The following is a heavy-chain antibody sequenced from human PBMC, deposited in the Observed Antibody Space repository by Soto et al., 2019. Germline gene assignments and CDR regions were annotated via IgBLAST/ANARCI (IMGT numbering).Heavy chain of an antibody. J-gene: IGHJ5*02. CDR1: GYTFTGYY. Sequence: QVQLVQSGAEVKKPGASVKVSWKAFGYTFTGYYRHSVRQAPGQGLEWMGWINPNSGGTNYAQKFQGRVTMTRDTSISTAYMELSRLRSDDTAVYYCARETSGYWYNWFDPWGQGTLVTVSS. CDR3: ARETSGYWYNWFDP. CDR2: INPNSGGT. V-gene: IGHV1-2*02. D-gene: IGHD3-22*01.